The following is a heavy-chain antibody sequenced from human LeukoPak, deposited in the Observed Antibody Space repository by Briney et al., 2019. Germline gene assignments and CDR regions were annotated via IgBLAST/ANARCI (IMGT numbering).Heavy chain of an antibody. CDR3: TKDIVILTPLSDVFDV. Sequence: GGSLSLSCAASGFTVSSNSITWVRQAPGQGLEWVSIIYSGDGTYYGDSMEGRFTISRDNSQSTLFLQMNSLRAEDTAVYYCTKDIVILTPLSDVFDVWGQGTLVTVSS. J-gene: IGHJ3*01. V-gene: IGHV3-53*05. D-gene: IGHD2-15*01. CDR1: GFTVSSNS. CDR2: IYSGDGT.